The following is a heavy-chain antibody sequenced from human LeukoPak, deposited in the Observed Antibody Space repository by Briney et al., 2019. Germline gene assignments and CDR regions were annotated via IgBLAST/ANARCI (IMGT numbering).Heavy chain of an antibody. Sequence: GESLKISCRGSGYSFSFYWSAWVRQMPGKGRQWMGIIYHDGSATRYSPSFHGQVSISADKSIRTAYLQWSSLKASDAAMYYCARPLTTSYDAFDIWGQGTMVTVSS. D-gene: IGHD2/OR15-2a*01. CDR3: ARPLTTSYDAFDI. J-gene: IGHJ3*02. CDR1: GYSFSFYW. CDR2: IYHDGSAT. V-gene: IGHV5-51*01.